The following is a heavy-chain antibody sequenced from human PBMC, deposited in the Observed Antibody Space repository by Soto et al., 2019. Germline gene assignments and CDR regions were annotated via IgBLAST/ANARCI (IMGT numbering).Heavy chain of an antibody. CDR3: ARDRYDILTGYLYYYYYGMDV. CDR1: GFTFSSHA. Sequence: EVQLLESGGGLVQPGGSLRLACAASGFTFSSHAMSWVRQAPGKGLEWVSSISSSSSYIYYADSVKGRFTISRDNAKNSLYLQMNSLRAEDTAVYYCARDRYDILTGYLYYYYYGMDVWGQGTTVTVSS. D-gene: IGHD3-9*01. CDR2: ISSSSSYI. J-gene: IGHJ6*02. V-gene: IGHV3-21*01.